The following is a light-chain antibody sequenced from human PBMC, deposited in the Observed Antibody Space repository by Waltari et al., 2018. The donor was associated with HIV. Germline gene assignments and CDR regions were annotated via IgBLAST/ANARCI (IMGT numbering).Light chain of an antibody. CDR2: KDD. CDR3: AAWDDSLSGVA. J-gene: IGLJ3*02. CDR1: SSNIGSNY. Sequence: QSVLTQAPSASGTPGPRVTISCSGSSSNIGSNYVYWYQQSPGSAPKLLIYKDDQRPSGVPDRVSGSKSGTSASLAISGLRSEDEAVYYCAAWDDSLSGVAFGGGTNVTVL. V-gene: IGLV1-47*01.